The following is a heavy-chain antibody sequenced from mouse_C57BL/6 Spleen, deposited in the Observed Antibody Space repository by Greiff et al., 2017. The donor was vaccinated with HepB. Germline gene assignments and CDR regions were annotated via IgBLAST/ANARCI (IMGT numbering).Heavy chain of an antibody. CDR1: GYTFTSYW. CDR2: IYPSDSET. J-gene: IGHJ2*01. V-gene: IGHV1-61*01. Sequence: VQLQQPGAELVRPGSSVKLSCKASGYTFTSYWMDWVKQRPGQGLEWIGNIYPSDSETHYNQKFKDKATLTVDKSSSTAYMQLSSLTSEDSAVYYCAREGGGNYVLYFDHWGQGTTLTVSS. CDR3: AREGGGNYVLYFDH. D-gene: IGHD2-1*01.